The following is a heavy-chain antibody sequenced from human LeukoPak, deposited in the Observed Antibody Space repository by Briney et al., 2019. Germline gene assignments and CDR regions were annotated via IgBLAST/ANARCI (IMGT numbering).Heavy chain of an antibody. CDR2: IYYSGST. CDR3: ARQAWDAFDI. J-gene: IGHJ3*02. Sequence: PSETLSLTCTVSGGSISSYYWSWIRQPPGKGLEWIGYIYYSGSTNYNPSLKSRVTISVDTSKNQFSLKLSSVTAADTAVYYCARQAWDAFDIWGQGTMVTVSS. CDR1: GGSISSYY. V-gene: IGHV4-59*08.